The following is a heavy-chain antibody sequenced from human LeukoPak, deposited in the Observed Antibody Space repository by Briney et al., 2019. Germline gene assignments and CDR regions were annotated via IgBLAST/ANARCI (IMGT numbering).Heavy chain of an antibody. CDR2: IYYSGST. CDR3: ARHVRPGYYYYYMDV. V-gene: IGHV4-39*01. Sequence: SETLSLTCTVSGGSISSSSYYWGWIRQPPGKGLEWIGSIYYSGSTYYNPSLKSRVTISVDTSKNQLSLKLSSVTAADTAVYYCARHVRPGYYYYYMDVWGKGTTVTVSS. CDR1: GGSISSSSYY. D-gene: IGHD3-10*02. J-gene: IGHJ6*03.